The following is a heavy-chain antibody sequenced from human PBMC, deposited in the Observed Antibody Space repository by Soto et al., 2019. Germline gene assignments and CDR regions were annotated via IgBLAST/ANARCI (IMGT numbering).Heavy chain of an antibody. CDR3: AKDHGSGSYPY. V-gene: IGHV3-7*05. CDR2: INQDGFGK. D-gene: IGHD1-26*01. J-gene: IGHJ4*02. CDR1: GSTLSSHW. Sequence: EVQLVESGGGLVQPGGSLRLSCVISGSTLSSHWMTWVRQAPGKGLEWVASINQDGFGKHYLDSVKGRFTISRDTAKSSLYLQMDSLRVEDTAVYYCAKDHGSGSYPYWGQRTLVTVS.